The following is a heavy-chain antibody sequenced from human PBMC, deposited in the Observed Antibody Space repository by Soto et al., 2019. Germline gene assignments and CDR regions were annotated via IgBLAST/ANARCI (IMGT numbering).Heavy chain of an antibody. CDR3: ARDSDTAMVFVCDFDY. Sequence: PGGSLRLSCAASGFTFSSYSMNWVRQAPGKGLEWVSSISSSSSYIYYADSVKGRFTISRDNAKNSLYLQMNSLRAEDTAVYYCARDSDTAMVFVCDFDYWGQGTLVTVSS. CDR1: GFTFSSYS. V-gene: IGHV3-21*01. CDR2: ISSSSSYI. J-gene: IGHJ4*02. D-gene: IGHD5-18*01.